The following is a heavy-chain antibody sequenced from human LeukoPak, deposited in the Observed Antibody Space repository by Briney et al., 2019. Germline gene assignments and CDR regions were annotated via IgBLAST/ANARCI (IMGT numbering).Heavy chain of an antibody. J-gene: IGHJ4*02. V-gene: IGHV1-18*04. Sequence: ASVKVSCKASGYTFTSYAMNWVRQAPGQGLEWMGWISAYNGNTNYAQKLQGRVTMTTDTSTSTAYMELRSLRSDDTAVYYCARDGDIGLSPGYWGQGTLVTVSS. CDR1: GYTFTSYA. D-gene: IGHD3-10*01. CDR3: ARDGDIGLSPGY. CDR2: ISAYNGNT.